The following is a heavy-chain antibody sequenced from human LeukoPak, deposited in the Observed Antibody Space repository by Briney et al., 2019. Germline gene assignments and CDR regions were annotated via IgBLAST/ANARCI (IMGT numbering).Heavy chain of an antibody. Sequence: SETLSLTCTVSGGSISSGDYYWSWISQPPGNGLEWIGYIYYSGSTYYNPSLKSRVTISVDTSKNQFSLKLSSVTAADTAVYYCARTLYVPYFDYWGQGTLVTVSS. CDR3: ARTLYVPYFDY. CDR1: GGSISSGDYY. J-gene: IGHJ4*02. CDR2: IYYSGST. D-gene: IGHD2/OR15-2a*01. V-gene: IGHV4-30-4*01.